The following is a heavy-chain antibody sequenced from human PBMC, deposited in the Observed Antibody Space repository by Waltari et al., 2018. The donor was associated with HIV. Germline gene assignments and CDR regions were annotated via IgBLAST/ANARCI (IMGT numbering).Heavy chain of an antibody. J-gene: IGHJ6*02. D-gene: IGHD2-15*01. CDR1: GFTFTTSW. CDR3: ARGKDCGGGTCDGYHYYGMDV. CDR2: IKPDGTET. Sequence: EVQLVESGGGLVQPGGSLRLSCAASGFTFTTSWVHWVRQAPGKGLVGVQRIKPDGTETRYADSGKGRFTISRDNAKNTVYLQVKSLRGEDTSVYYCARGKDCGGGTCDGYHYYGMDVWGQGTTVTVSS. V-gene: IGHV3-74*01.